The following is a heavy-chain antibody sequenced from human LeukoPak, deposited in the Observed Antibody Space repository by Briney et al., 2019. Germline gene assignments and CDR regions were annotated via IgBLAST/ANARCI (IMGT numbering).Heavy chain of an antibody. V-gene: IGHV3-15*01. D-gene: IGHD6-13*01. J-gene: IGHJ4*02. CDR2: IKSKTDGGTT. Sequence: GGSLRLSCAASGFTFSNAWMSWVRQAPGKGLEWVGRIKSKTDGGTTDYAAPVKGRFTISRDDSKNSLYLQMNSLKTEDTAVYYCARVGYSSSWYFDYWGQGTLVTVSS. CDR1: GFTFSNAW. CDR3: ARVGYSSSWYFDY.